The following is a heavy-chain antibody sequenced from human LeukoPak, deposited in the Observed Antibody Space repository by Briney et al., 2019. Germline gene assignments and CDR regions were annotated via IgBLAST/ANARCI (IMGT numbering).Heavy chain of an antibody. CDR1: GGSISSSSYY. CDR3: ARLGAIRLDP. Sequence: SETLSLTCTVSGGSISSSSYYWGWIRQPPGKGLEWIGSIYYSGSTYYNPSLKSRVTLSVDTSKNQFSLKLSSVTAADTAVCYCARLGAIRLDPWGQGTLVTVSS. J-gene: IGHJ5*02. V-gene: IGHV4-39*07. D-gene: IGHD3-16*01. CDR2: IYYSGST.